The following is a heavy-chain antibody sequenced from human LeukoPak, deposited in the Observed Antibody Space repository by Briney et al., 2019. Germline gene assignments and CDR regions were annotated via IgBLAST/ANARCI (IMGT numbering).Heavy chain of an antibody. CDR3: AKTSGWYYFDY. CDR2: IYSGGST. D-gene: IGHD6-19*01. Sequence: GGSLRLSCAASGFTFDDYGMSWVRQAPGKGLEWVSVIYSGGSTYYADSVKGRFTISRDNSKNTLYLQMNSLRAEDTAVYYCAKTSGWYYFDYWGQGTLVTVSS. CDR1: GFTFDDYG. J-gene: IGHJ4*02. V-gene: IGHV3-23*03.